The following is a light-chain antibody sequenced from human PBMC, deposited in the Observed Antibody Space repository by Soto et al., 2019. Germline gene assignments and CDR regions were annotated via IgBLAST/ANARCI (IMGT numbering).Light chain of an antibody. V-gene: IGKV3-11*01. J-gene: IGKJ2*01. CDR2: DAS. CDR1: QSVSSY. Sequence: EIVWTQSPATLSLSPGERATLSCRASQSVSSYLACYQQKPCQAPRLLIYDASNRATGIPARFSGSGSGTDFTLTISSLEPEDFAVYYCQQRSNWPPYTFGQGTKLEIK. CDR3: QQRSNWPPYT.